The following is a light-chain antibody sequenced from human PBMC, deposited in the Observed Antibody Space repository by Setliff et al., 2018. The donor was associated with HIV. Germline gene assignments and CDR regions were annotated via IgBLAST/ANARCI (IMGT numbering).Light chain of an antibody. CDR1: SSDVGDYNY. CDR3: SSYTSSTPLYL. Sequence: QSALAQSASVSGTPGQSITISCTGTSSDVGDYNYVSWYQQHPGKAPKLMISDVSNRPSGVSNRFSGSKSGNAASLTISGLQAEDEADYYCSSYTSSTPLYLFGTGTKVTVL. CDR2: DVS. J-gene: IGLJ1*01. V-gene: IGLV2-14*03.